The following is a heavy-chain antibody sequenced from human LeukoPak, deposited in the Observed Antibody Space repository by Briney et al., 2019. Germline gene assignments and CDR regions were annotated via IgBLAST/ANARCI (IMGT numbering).Heavy chain of an antibody. CDR2: IGNTET. CDR1: GFAFDTFA. J-gene: IGHJ4*02. CDR3: ARNGQACKSNPDYFEY. D-gene: IGHD1-14*01. V-gene: IGHV3-23*01. Sequence: RSLRLSCVASGFAFDTFAMSWVRQAPGKGLECVSGIGNTETSYSDSVKGRFTISRDNSKSTIYLHMSNLRAEDTALYYCARNGQACKSNPDYFEYWGQGTPVTVSS.